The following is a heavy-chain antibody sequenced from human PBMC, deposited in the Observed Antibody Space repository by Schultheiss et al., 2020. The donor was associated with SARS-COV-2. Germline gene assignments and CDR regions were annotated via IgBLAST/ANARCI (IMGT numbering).Heavy chain of an antibody. J-gene: IGHJ4*02. D-gene: IGHD3-10*01. V-gene: IGHV3-15*01. CDR1: GFTFSNAW. Sequence: GSLRLSCAASGFTFSNAWMSWVRQAPGKGLEWVGRIKSKTDGGTTDYAAPVKGRFTISRDDSKNTLYLQMNSLKTEDTAVYYCTTSFWPVPSPDYWGQGTLVTVSS. CDR2: IKSKTDGGTT. CDR3: TTSFWPVPSPDY.